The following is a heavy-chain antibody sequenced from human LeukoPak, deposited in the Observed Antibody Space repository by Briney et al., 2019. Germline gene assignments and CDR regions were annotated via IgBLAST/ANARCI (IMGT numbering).Heavy chain of an antibody. J-gene: IGHJ4*02. V-gene: IGHV4-30-4*01. CDR1: DGSISSENYY. CDR3: ARGPGWNYPFDY. CDR2: IYYSGST. Sequence: PSETLSLTCTVSDGSISSENYYWSWIRQPPGKGLEWIGYIYYSGSTYYNPSLKSRVTISIDTSENQFSLRLSSVTAADTAVYYCARGPGWNYPFDYWGQGTLVTVSS. D-gene: IGHD1-7*01.